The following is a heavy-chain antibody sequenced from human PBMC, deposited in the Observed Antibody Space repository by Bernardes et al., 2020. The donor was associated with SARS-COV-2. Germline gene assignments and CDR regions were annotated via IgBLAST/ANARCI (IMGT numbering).Heavy chain of an antibody. CDR3: ARDGLQLWDPIDY. CDR1: GFTFSDYA. CDR2: ISGSGTNT. V-gene: IGHV3-23*01. D-gene: IGHD5-18*01. Sequence: GGSLRLSCAVSGFTFSDYAMSWVRQAPGQGLEWVSVISGSGTNTYYADSAKGRLTISRDNSKNTLYLQMNSLSAEDTAVYYCARDGLQLWDPIDYWGQGTLVTVSS. J-gene: IGHJ4*02.